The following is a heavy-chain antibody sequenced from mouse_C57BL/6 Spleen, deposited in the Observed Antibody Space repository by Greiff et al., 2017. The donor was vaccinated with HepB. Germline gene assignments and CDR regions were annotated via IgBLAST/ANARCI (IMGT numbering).Heavy chain of an antibody. D-gene: IGHD1-1*01. CDR2: FHPDNDDT. J-gene: IGHJ1*03. V-gene: IGHV1-47*01. CDR3: ARGSSYWYFDV. Sequence: VQLQLSGAELVKPGASVKMSCKASCYTFTTYPIEWMKQNHGKSLEWIGNFHPDNDDTKYNEKFKSKATLTVEKSSSTVYLELSRLTCDGSAVYYCARGSSYWYFDVWGRGTTVTVSS. CDR1: CYTFTTYP.